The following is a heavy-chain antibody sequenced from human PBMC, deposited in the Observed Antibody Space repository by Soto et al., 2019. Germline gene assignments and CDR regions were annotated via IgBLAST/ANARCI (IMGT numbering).Heavy chain of an antibody. V-gene: IGHV3-23*01. CDR3: AKYHSVRGIPVAGTSFDY. CDR1: GFTFSSYA. J-gene: IGHJ4*02. Sequence: PGGSLRLSCAASGFTFSSYAMSWVRQAPGKGLEWVSAISGSGGSTYYADAVKGRFTISRDNSKNTLYLQMNSLRAEDTAVYYCAKYHSVRGIPVAGTSFDYWGQGTLVTVSS. D-gene: IGHD6-19*01. CDR2: ISGSGGST.